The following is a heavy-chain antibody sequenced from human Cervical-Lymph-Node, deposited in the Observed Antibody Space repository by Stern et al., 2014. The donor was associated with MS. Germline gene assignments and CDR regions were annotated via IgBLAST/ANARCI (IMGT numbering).Heavy chain of an antibody. CDR1: GFKFRIYW. CDR2: ISPGDSAT. Sequence: VQLGQSGAELIRPGESLKISCKGSGFKFRIYWIAWVRQMPGKGLEWLGIISPGDSATRSSPSVQDTGTTSADKSTSTAYLQWSSLNASDTAMYFCARQTTAWASDVWGQGTLVTVSS. CDR3: ARQTTAWASDV. D-gene: IGHD1-14*01. J-gene: IGHJ4*02. V-gene: IGHV5-51*01.